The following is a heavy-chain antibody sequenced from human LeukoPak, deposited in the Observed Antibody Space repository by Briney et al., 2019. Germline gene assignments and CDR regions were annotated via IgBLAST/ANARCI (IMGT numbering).Heavy chain of an antibody. Sequence: GGSLRLSCAASGFTFSSYSMNWVRQAPGKGLEWVSSISSSSSYIYYADSVKGRFTISRDNAKNSLYLQMNSLRAEDTAVYYCARDRGELACFDYWGQGTLVTISS. J-gene: IGHJ4*02. V-gene: IGHV3-21*01. CDR3: ARDRGELACFDY. D-gene: IGHD1-26*01. CDR1: GFTFSSYS. CDR2: ISSSSSYI.